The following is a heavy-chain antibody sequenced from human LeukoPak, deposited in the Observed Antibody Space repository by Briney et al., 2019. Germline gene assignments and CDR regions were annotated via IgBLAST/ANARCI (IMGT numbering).Heavy chain of an antibody. CDR2: FDPEDGET. CDR1: GYTLSPLA. D-gene: IGHD3-10*01. J-gene: IGHJ4*02. Sequence: ASVKVSCKVSGYTLSPLAIHWVRQAPGKGLEWMGGFDPEDGETIYTQHFQGRVTMTEDTSTNTAYMELSSLTSADTAVYYCVTDSGRYYYFWGQGTLVTVSS. CDR3: VTDSGRYYYF. V-gene: IGHV1-24*01.